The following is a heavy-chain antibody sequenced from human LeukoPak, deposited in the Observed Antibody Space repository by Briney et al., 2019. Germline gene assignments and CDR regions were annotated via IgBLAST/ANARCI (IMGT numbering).Heavy chain of an antibody. CDR3: ARHLVGATYYFDY. CDR1: GYSFTSFW. D-gene: IGHD1-26*01. CDR2: IYPGDSDT. J-gene: IGHJ4*02. Sequence: GESLKISRKGSGYSFTSFWIGWVRQMPGKGLEWMGIIYPGDSDTRYSPSFQGHVTISADKSISTANLQWSSLKASDTAMYYCARHLVGATYYFDYWGQGTLVTVSS. V-gene: IGHV5-51*01.